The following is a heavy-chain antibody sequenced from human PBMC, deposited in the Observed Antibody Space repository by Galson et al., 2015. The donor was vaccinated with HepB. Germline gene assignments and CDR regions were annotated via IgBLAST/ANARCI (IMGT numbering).Heavy chain of an antibody. Sequence: LRLSCAASGFAFSSYGIHWVRQAPGKGLEWVAVISYDETNKYYADSVKGRFTISRDNSKNTVSLQMNSLRVEDTAVYYCAKVVIGISNYFDYWGQGTLVTVSS. CDR2: ISYDETNK. CDR1: GFAFSSYG. J-gene: IGHJ4*02. D-gene: IGHD2-21*01. V-gene: IGHV3-30*18. CDR3: AKVVIGISNYFDY.